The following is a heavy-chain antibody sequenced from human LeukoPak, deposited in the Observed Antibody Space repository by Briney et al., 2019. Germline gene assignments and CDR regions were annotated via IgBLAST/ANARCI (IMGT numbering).Heavy chain of an antibody. CDR1: GGSFNGYY. J-gene: IGHJ4*02. V-gene: IGHV4-34*01. D-gene: IGHD6-13*01. CDR3: ARPAAGTFGY. Sequence: SETLSLTCAVYGGSFNGYYWSWIRQPPGKGLEWIGEINHSGSTNYNPSLKSRVTISVDTSKNQFSLKLSSVTAADTAVYYCARPAAGTFGYWGQGTLVTVSS. CDR2: INHSGST.